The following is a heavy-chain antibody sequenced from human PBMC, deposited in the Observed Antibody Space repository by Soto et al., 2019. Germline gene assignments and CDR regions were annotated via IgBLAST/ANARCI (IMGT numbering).Heavy chain of an antibody. CDR2: IHPDGGHT. J-gene: IGHJ4*02. V-gene: IGHV1-46*01. CDR3: ARGDIDY. CDR1: GYTFTNYY. Sequence: ASVKVSCKASGYTFTNYYVQWVRQAPGQGLEWMGVIHPDGGHTTYSQRFQDRVTMTRDTFTSTIYMELSSLRSEDTAVYYCARGDIDYWGQGTLVTVSS.